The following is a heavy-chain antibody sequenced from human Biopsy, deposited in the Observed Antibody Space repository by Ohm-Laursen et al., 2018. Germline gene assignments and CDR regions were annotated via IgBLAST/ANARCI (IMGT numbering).Heavy chain of an antibody. D-gene: IGHD3-10*01. J-gene: IGHJ4*02. CDR2: INPSGGST. CDR3: ARDRIGGRGDPPDH. V-gene: IGHV1-46*01. Sequence: SSVKVSCKAFGYTFITYYVNWVRQAPGQGLEWMGKINPSGGSTSYAQKFKGRVTMTRGTSTTTVYMELSSLRSEDTAVYYCARDRIGGRGDPPDHWGQGTLVTVSS. CDR1: GYTFITYY.